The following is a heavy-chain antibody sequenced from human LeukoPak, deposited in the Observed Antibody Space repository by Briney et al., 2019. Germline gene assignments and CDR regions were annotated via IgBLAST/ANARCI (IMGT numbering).Heavy chain of an antibody. CDR1: GYSFTSYW. V-gene: IGHV5-51*01. D-gene: IGHD5-18*01. CDR3: ARLGAAVVARYFDY. CDR2: IYPGDSDT. Sequence: GESLKISCEASGYSFTSYWVVWVRQMPEKGLAWVGSIYPGDSDTRYSPSFQGQVTISADKSISTAYLQWRGLKATDTAVYYCARLGAAVVARYFDYWGQGTLVTVSS. J-gene: IGHJ4*02.